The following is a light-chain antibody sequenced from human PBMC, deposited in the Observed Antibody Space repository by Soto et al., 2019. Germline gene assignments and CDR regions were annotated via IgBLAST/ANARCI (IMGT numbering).Light chain of an antibody. V-gene: IGLV2-8*01. CDR3: SSYAGSNNLV. Sequence: QSALTQPPSASGSPGQSVTISCTGTSGDVGGYNYVSWYQQHPGKAPKLMIFEVSKRPSGVPDRFSGSKSGNTASLTVSGLHAEDEADYYCSSYAGSNNLVFGGGTKVTVL. CDR2: EVS. J-gene: IGLJ3*02. CDR1: SGDVGGYNY.